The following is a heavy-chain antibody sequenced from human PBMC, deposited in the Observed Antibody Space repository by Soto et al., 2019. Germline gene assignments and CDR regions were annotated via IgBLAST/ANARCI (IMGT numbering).Heavy chain of an antibody. CDR2: VSAHDGKT. Sequence: ASVKVSCKASGYTFTNYGIAWVRLAAGQGLEWMGYVSAHDGKTDYAEKFQDRVTMTTDTSANTGYMELTSLRSDDRAVYYCARFGLRAVDYYYGMDVWGQGTSVTVSS. D-gene: IGHD2-21*01. CDR1: GYTFTNYG. V-gene: IGHV1-18*01. J-gene: IGHJ6*02. CDR3: ARFGLRAVDYYYGMDV.